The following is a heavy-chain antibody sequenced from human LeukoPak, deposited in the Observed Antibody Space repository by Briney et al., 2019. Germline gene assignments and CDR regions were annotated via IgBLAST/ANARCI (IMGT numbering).Heavy chain of an antibody. J-gene: IGHJ4*02. CDR3: ARRGYSYANFDY. D-gene: IGHD5-18*01. V-gene: IGHV4-59*08. Sequence: SETLSLTCTVSGGSISSYYWSWIRQPPGKGLEWIGYIYYSGSINYNPSLKSRVTISVDTSKNQFSLKLSSVTAADTAVYYCARRGYSYANFDYWGQGTLVTVSS. CDR2: IYYSGSI. CDR1: GGSISSYY.